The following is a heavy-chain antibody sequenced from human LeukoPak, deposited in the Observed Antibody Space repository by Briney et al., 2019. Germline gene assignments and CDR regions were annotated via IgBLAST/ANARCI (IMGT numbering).Heavy chain of an antibody. D-gene: IGHD5-24*01. CDR1: GFTFDDYA. CDR3: AKDIGKMATIMYFDY. J-gene: IGHJ4*02. CDR2: ISWNSGSI. V-gene: IGHV3-9*03. Sequence: PGGSLRLSCAASGFTFDDYAMHWVRQAPGKGLEWVSGISWNSGSIGYADSVKGRFTISRDNAKNSLYLQMNSLRAEDMALYYCAKDIGKMATIMYFDYWGQGTLVTVSS.